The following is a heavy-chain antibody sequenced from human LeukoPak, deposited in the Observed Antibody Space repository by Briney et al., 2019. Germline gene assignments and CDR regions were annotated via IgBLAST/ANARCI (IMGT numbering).Heavy chain of an antibody. D-gene: IGHD3-22*01. V-gene: IGHV3-7*01. CDR2: MNENGSEK. CDR1: GFTFSRYY. CDR3: AREHYYDSSGPTGYFDY. Sequence: PGGSLRLSCAASGFTFSRYYMVWVRQAPGKGLEWVAHMNENGSEKYYVDSVKGRFTISRDNAKNSLYLQMNSLRAEDTAVYYCAREHYYDSSGPTGYFDYWGQGTLVTVSS. J-gene: IGHJ4*02.